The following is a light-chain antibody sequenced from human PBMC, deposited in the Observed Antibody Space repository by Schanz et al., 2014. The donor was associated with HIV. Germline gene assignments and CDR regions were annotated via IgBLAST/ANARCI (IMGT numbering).Light chain of an antibody. CDR1: SSNLGNNY. Sequence: QSVLTQPPSVSAAPGQKVTISCSGSSSNLGNNYVSWYQQLPGTAPKLLIYDNNERPSGIPDRFSGSKSGTSATLGITGLQTGDEADYYCATWDTNLSAGVFGGGTKLTVL. J-gene: IGLJ2*01. V-gene: IGLV1-51*01. CDR2: DNN. CDR3: ATWDTNLSAGV.